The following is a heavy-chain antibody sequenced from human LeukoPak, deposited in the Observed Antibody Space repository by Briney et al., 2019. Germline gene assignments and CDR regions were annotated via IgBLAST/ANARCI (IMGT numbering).Heavy chain of an antibody. D-gene: IGHD4-17*01. J-gene: IGHJ4*02. V-gene: IGHV3-73*01. CDR3: TRGIYGDYLDY. CDR1: GFTFSGSA. Sequence: GGPLRLSCAASGFTFSGSAIHWVRQASGKGLEWVGRIRSKANSYATAYAASVKGRFTISRDDSKNTAYLQMNSLKTEDTAVYYCTRGIYGDYLDYWGQGNLVTVSS. CDR2: IRSKANSYAT.